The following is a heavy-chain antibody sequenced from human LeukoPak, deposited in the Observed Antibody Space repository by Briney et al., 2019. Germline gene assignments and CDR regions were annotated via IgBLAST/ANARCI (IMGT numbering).Heavy chain of an antibody. V-gene: IGHV1-3*01. D-gene: IGHD2-8*01. CDR1: GYTFTSYA. CDR2: INAGNGNT. Sequence: ASVKVSCKASGYTFTSYAMHWVRQAPGQRLEWMGWINAGNGNTKYSQKFQGRVTITRDTSASTAYMELSSLRSEDTAVYHCARAPIPYCTNGVCYPPYYYGMDVWGQGTTVTVSS. J-gene: IGHJ6*02. CDR3: ARAPIPYCTNGVCYPPYYYGMDV.